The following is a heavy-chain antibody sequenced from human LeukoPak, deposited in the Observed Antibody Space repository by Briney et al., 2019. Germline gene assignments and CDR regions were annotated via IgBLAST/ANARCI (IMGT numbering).Heavy chain of an antibody. J-gene: IGHJ6*02. V-gene: IGHV1-18*01. CDR1: GYTFISYG. D-gene: IGHD2-8*02. CDR2: ISGYNGNT. Sequence: GASVKVSCKASGYTFISYGISWVRQAPGQGLEWMGWISGYNGNTNYAQKFQGRVTMTRDTSISTGYMEVNRLTSDDTAIYYCARASSLRYWGQGTLVTVSSDVWGQGTTVTVSS. CDR3: ARASSLRYWGQGTLVTVSSDV.